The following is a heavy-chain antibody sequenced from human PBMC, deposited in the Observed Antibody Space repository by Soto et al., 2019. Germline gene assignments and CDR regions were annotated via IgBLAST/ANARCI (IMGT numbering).Heavy chain of an antibody. Sequence: QLQLQESGPGLVKPSETLSLTCTVSGGSISSSSYYWGWIRQPPGKGLEWIGSIYYSGSTYYNPSLKSRVTISVDTSKNQFSLKLSSVTAADTAVYYCARHRGIDYFDYWGQGTLVTVSS. CDR2: IYYSGST. J-gene: IGHJ4*02. D-gene: IGHD6-13*01. V-gene: IGHV4-39*01. CDR3: ARHRGIDYFDY. CDR1: GGSISSSSYY.